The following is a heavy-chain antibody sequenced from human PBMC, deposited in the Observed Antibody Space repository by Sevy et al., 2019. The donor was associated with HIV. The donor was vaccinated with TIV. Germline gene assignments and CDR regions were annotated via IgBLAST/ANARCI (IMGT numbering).Heavy chain of an antibody. J-gene: IGHJ4*02. CDR3: AREPGIAAEGELDY. Sequence: SETLSLTYTVSGGSISSGGYYWSWIRQHPGKGLEWIGYIYYSGSTYYNPSLKSRVTISVDTSKNQFSLKLSSVTAADSAVYYCAREPGIAAEGELDYWGQGTLVTVSS. CDR1: GGSISSGGYY. D-gene: IGHD6-13*01. V-gene: IGHV4-31*03. CDR2: IYYSGST.